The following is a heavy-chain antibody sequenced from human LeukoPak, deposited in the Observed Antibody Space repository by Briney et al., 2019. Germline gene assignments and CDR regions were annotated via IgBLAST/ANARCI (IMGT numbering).Heavy chain of an antibody. CDR1: GGSVSSGSYY. CDR3: ADILTWY. V-gene: IGHV4-39*01. D-gene: IGHD3-9*01. Sequence: PSETLSLTCTVSGGSVSSGSYYWSWIRQPPGKGLEWIGSIYYSGSTYYNPSLKSRVTISVDTSKNQFSLKLSSVTAADTAVYYCADILTWYWGQGTLVTVSS. CDR2: IYYSGST. J-gene: IGHJ4*02.